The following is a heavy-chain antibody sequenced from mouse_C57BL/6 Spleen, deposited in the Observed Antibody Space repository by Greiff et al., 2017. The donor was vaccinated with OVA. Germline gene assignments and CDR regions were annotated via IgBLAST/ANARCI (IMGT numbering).Heavy chain of an antibody. CDR3: ASQRNYGYYFDY. V-gene: IGHV1-64*01. CDR1: GYTFTSYW. CDR2: IHPNSGST. D-gene: IGHD2-1*01. Sequence: QVQLQQPGAELVKPGASVKLSCKASGYTFTSYWMHWVKQRPGQGLEWIGMIHPNSGSTNYNEKFKSKATLTVDKSSSTAYMQLSSLTSEDSAVYYCASQRNYGYYFDYWGQGTTLTVSS. J-gene: IGHJ2*01.